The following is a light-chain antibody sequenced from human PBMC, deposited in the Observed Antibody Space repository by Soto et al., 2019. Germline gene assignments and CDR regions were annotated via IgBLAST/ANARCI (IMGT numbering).Light chain of an antibody. Sequence: QSALTQPPSASGSPGQSVTISCTGTSSDVGGYNDVSWYQQHPGKAPKLMIYEVSKRPSGVPDRFSGSKSGNTASLPVSGLQAEDEADYYCSSYACGNSFVVFGGGTKLTVL. CDR1: SSDVGGYND. CDR2: EVS. J-gene: IGLJ2*01. CDR3: SSYACGNSFVV. V-gene: IGLV2-8*01.